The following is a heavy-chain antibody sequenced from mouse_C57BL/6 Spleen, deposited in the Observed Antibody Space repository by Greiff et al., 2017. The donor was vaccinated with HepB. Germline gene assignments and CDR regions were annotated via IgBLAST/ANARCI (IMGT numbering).Heavy chain of an antibody. D-gene: IGHD1-1*01. J-gene: IGHJ4*01. CDR3: ASSGFTTVVATDHAMDY. CDR1: GYTFTSYW. Sequence: VQLQQSGTELVRPGASVKLSCKASGYTFTSYWMHWVKQRPGQGLEWIGNINPSNGGTNYNEKFKSKATLTVDKSSSTAYMQLSSLTSEDSAVYYCASSGFTTVVATDHAMDYWGQGTSVTVSS. CDR2: INPSNGGT. V-gene: IGHV1-53*01.